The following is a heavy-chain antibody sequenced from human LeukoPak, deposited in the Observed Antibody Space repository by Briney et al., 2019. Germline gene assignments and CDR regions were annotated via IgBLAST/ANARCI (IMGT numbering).Heavy chain of an antibody. D-gene: IGHD6-19*01. V-gene: IGHV3-7*01. CDR1: GFTFSSYW. Sequence: PGGSLRLSCAASGFTFSSYWMSWVRQAPGKGLEWVATIKQDGSEKDFVDSVKGRFTISRDNAKNSLYLQMNSLRAQDTAVYYCARESIAVAGAPFDYWGQGTLVTVSS. J-gene: IGHJ4*02. CDR3: ARESIAVAGAPFDY. CDR2: IKQDGSEK.